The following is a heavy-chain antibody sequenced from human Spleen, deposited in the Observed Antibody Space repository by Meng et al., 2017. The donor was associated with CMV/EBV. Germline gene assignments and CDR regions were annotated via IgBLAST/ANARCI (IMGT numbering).Heavy chain of an antibody. J-gene: IGHJ4*02. V-gene: IGHV3-21*01. D-gene: IGHD1-26*01. CDR2: ISTDGYYI. CDR3: ARGGVDFDY. CDR1: GFTFSNYN. Sequence: GGSLRLSCAASGFTFSNYNLNWVRQAPGKGLEWVSSISTDGYYIYYADSVRGRCTISIDNANNSLCLQMNILRAEDSAVYFCARGGVDFDYWGQGTLVTVSS.